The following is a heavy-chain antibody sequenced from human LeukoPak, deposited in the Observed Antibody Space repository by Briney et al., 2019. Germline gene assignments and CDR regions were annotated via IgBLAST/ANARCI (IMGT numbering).Heavy chain of an antibody. CDR1: GGSISSYH. J-gene: IGHJ4*02. CDR2: IYYTGST. CDR3: ARGRSYTGGFDY. Sequence: PSETLSLTCTVSGGSISSYHWIWIRQPPGKGLDWIGFIYYTGSTNYNPSLKSRVTISVDTSKNQFSLKLSSVTAADTAVYYCARGRSYTGGFDYWGQGTLVTVSS. V-gene: IGHV4-59*01. D-gene: IGHD1-26*01.